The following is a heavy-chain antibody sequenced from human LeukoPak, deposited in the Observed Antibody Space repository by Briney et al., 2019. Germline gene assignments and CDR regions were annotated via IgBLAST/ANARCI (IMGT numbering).Heavy chain of an antibody. CDR2: INPNSGGT. J-gene: IGHJ5*02. CDR3: ARVPSEHQLLMGPNWFDP. CDR1: GYTFTGYY. Sequence: ASVKVSCKASGYTFTGYYMHWVRQAPGQGLEWMGWINPNSGGTNYAQKFQGRVTMTRDTSISTAYMELSRLRSDDTAVYYCARVPSEHQLLMGPNWFDPWGQGTLVTVSS. D-gene: IGHD2-2*01. V-gene: IGHV1-2*02.